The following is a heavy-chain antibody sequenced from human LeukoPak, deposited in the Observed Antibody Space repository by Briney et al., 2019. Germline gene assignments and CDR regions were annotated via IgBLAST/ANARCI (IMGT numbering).Heavy chain of an antibody. CDR2: ISAYNGNT. CDR3: ARAGAPFFYYYMDV. V-gene: IGHV1-18*01. J-gene: IGHJ6*03. D-gene: IGHD3-10*01. Sequence: GASVKVSCKASGYTFTSYGISWVRQAPGQGLEWMGWISAYNGNTNYAQKLQGRVTMTTDTSTSTAYMELRSLRSDDTAVYYCARAGAPFFYYYMDVWDKGTTVTISS. CDR1: GYTFTSYG.